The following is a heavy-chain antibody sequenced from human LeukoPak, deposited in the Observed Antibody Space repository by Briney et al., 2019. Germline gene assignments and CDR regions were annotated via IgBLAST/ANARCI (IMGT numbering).Heavy chain of an antibody. CDR2: ISWNSVTI. V-gene: IGHV3-9*01. J-gene: IGHJ4*02. D-gene: IGHD1-26*01. CDR3: AKDMGSGSRGALGY. CDR1: GFTFDDYA. Sequence: GGSLRLSCAASGFTFDDYAMHWVRQAPGKGLEWVSGISWNSVTIDYADSVKGRFTISRDNAKNSLYLQMNSLRPEDTALYYCAKDMGSGSRGALGYWGQGTLVTVSS.